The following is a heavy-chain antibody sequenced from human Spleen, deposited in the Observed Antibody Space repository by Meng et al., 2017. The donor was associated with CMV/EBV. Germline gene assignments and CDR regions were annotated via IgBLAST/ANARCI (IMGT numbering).Heavy chain of an antibody. V-gene: IGHV3-74*01. CDR1: GFTFSTYW. D-gene: IGHD2-2*02. Sequence: GESLKISCAASGFTFSTYWMHWVRQVPGKGLVWVSRISSDGSSTRSYADSVKGRFTISRDNAQNTLYLQMNSLRAEDTAVYYCVRGAFCSSTSCYKYYYYAMDVWGQGTTVTVSS. CDR3: VRGAFCSSTSCYKYYYYAMDV. CDR2: ISSDGSSTR. J-gene: IGHJ6*02.